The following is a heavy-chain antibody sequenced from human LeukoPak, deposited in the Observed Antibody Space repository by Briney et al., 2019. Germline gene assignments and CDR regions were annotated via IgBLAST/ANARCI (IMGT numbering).Heavy chain of an antibody. CDR1: GYTLTELS. D-gene: IGHD3-22*01. CDR3: ATDSANSNGGFDY. Sequence: ASVKVSCKIFGYTLTELSMHRVRQAPGKGLEWMGGFDPEDGETIYAQKFQGRVTMTEDTSTDTAYMELSSLRSEGTAVYYCATDSANSNGGFDYWGQGTLVTVSS. CDR2: FDPEDGET. V-gene: IGHV1-24*01. J-gene: IGHJ4*02.